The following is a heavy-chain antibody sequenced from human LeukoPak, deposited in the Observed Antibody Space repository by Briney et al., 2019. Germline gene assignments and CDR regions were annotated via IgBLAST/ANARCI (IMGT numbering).Heavy chain of an antibody. V-gene: IGHV4-34*01. CDR1: GGSFSGYY. CDR3: ARAAVYYYYYYMDV. D-gene: IGHD6-25*01. Sequence: SETLSLTCAVYGGSFSGYYWSWIRQPPGKGLEWIREINHSGSTNYNPSLKSRVTISVDTSKNQFSLKLSSVTAADTAVYYCARAAVYYYYYYMDVWGKGTTVTISS. J-gene: IGHJ6*03. CDR2: INHSGST.